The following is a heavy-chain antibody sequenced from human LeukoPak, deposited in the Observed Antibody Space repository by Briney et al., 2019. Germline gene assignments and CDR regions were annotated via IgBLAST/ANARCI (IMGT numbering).Heavy chain of an antibody. J-gene: IGHJ5*02. D-gene: IGHD5-18*01. CDR1: GFTFSSYT. CDR3: ARGIQLWLFDP. V-gene: IGHV3-23*01. CDR2: ITTGDGNT. Sequence: GGSLRLSCTASGFTFSSYTMTWVRQAPGKGLKWVSTITTGDGNTYYADSVKGRFTVSRDDSKNTLYLQMNSLRAEDTAVYYCARGIQLWLFDPWGQGTLVTVSS.